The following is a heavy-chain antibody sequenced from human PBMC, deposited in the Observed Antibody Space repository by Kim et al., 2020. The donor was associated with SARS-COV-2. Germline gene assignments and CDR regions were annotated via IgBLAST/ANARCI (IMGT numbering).Heavy chain of an antibody. Sequence: YYADSVKGRFTISRDKSKNPLYLQMNSLRDEDTAVYYCAKYPTGYFSFDYWGQGTLVTVSS. V-gene: IGHV3-23*01. J-gene: IGHJ4*02. CDR3: AKYPTGYFSFDY. D-gene: IGHD3-9*01.